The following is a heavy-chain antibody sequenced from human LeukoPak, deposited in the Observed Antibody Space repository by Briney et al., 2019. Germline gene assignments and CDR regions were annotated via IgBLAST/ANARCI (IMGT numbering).Heavy chain of an antibody. V-gene: IGHV1-69*13. Sequence: SVKVSCKASGGTFSSYAISWVRQAPGQGLEWMGGIIPIFGTANYAQKLQGRVTITADESTSTAYMELSSLRSEDTAVYYCARAGYSSGPADYYYYYMDVWGKGTTVTVSS. CDR2: IIPIFGTA. J-gene: IGHJ6*03. CDR1: GGTFSSYA. CDR3: ARAGYSSGPADYYYYYMDV. D-gene: IGHD6-25*01.